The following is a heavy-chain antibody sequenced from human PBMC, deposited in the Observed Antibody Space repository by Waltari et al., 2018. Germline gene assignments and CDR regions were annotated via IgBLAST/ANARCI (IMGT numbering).Heavy chain of an antibody. J-gene: IGHJ4*02. V-gene: IGHV1-69-2*01. D-gene: IGHD3-10*01. CDR1: GYTFMDYF. CDR2: IDPEDRET. Sequence: EVELVQSGAAGKKPGATVNISCKASGYTFMDYFMHWVQQAPGKGREWMGRIDPEDRETVYSEKFQGRVTITADTSTDTAYMELSSLTSGDTAVYYCAPLPGGSGQTFDYWGQGTLVTVSS. CDR3: APLPGGSGQTFDY.